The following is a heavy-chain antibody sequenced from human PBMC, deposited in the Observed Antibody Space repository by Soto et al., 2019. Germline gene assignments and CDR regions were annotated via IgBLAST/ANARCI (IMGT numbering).Heavy chain of an antibody. J-gene: IGHJ6*02. CDR1: GYKFITYG. CDR2: ISTYSGNT. Sequence: ASVKVSCKASGYKFITYGITWVRQAPGQGLEWMGGISTYSGNTDYAQSLQDRVTMTTDTSTSTVYMELGSLRSDDTAVYYCARGLGTNGLDVWGQ. D-gene: IGHD3-16*01. V-gene: IGHV1-18*04. CDR3: ARGLGTNGLDV.